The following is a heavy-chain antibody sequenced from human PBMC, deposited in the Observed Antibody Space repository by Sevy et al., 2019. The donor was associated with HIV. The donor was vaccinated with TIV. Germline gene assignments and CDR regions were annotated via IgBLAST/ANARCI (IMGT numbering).Heavy chain of an antibody. CDR2: ISAGGTTT. D-gene: IGHD2-2*01. V-gene: IGHV3-23*01. J-gene: IGHJ6*02. CDR1: GFIFSNYP. CDR3: AKRDCSTITCYDDDFWNPYYFYGLDV. Sequence: GGSLRLSCAASGFIFSNYPMSWVRNSPGKGLEWVSDISAGGTTTYYADSVEGRFTISRDNSKNTVSLQMNSLEAEDTTIYYCAKRDCSTITCYDDDFWNPYYFYGLDVWGQGISVTVSS.